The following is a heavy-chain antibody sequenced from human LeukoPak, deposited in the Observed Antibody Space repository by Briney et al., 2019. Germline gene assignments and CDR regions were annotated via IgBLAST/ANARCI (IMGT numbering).Heavy chain of an antibody. CDR1: GGSISSYY. J-gene: IGHJ4*02. Sequence: PSETLSLTCTVSGGSISSYYWSWIRQPPGKGLEWIGEINHSGSTNYNPSLKSRVTISVDTSKNQFSLKLSSVTAADTAVYYCARARITMVRGVMSPLDYWGQGTLVTVSS. D-gene: IGHD3-10*01. CDR2: INHSGST. CDR3: ARARITMVRGVMSPLDY. V-gene: IGHV4-34*01.